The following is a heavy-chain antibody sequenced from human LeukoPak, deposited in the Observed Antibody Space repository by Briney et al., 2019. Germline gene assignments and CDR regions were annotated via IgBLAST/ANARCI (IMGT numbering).Heavy chain of an antibody. Sequence: GGSLRLSCAASGFTFSNYNMNWVRQAPGKGLEWVSYINNRNNAIYYADSVKGRFTVSRDNAKNSLHLQMNSLRVEDTAVYFCARGIAAVGGIEYWGQGTLVTVSS. V-gene: IGHV3-48*04. D-gene: IGHD6-25*01. CDR2: INNRNNAI. CDR3: ARGIAAVGGIEY. J-gene: IGHJ4*02. CDR1: GFTFSNYN.